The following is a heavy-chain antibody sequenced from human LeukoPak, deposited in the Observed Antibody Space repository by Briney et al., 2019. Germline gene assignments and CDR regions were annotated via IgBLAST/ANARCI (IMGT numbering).Heavy chain of an antibody. CDR3: ANEARPNGY. V-gene: IGHV3-23*01. CDR2: IDISGGST. Sequence: GGSLRLSCATSGFTFSSHAMCWVRQAPGKGLEWVSSIDISGGSTYYADSVDGRLTISRDNSKNTLYLQMNSLRVEQTALYYCANEARPNGYWGQGTPVTVSS. CDR1: GFTFSSHA. D-gene: IGHD2-8*01. J-gene: IGHJ4*02.